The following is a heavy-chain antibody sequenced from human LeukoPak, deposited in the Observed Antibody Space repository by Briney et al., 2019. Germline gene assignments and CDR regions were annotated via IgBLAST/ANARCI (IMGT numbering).Heavy chain of an antibody. Sequence: GRSLRLSCTVSGLTLGDYAMSWVRQAPGKGLEWVGFIRSKAYGGTSEYDVSVKGRCTVSRDDSKSIAYLQMNSLKTEDTAVYYCTSGVGVAGTYYYYGMDVWGQGTTVTVSS. CDR3: TSGVGVAGTYYYYGMDV. CDR1: GLTLGDYA. V-gene: IGHV3-49*04. CDR2: IRSKAYGGTS. J-gene: IGHJ6*02. D-gene: IGHD6-19*01.